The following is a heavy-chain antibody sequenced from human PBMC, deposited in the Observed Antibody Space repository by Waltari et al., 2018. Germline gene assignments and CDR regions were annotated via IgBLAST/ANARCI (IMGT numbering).Heavy chain of an antibody. Sequence: QVQLVESGGGVVQPGRSLRLSCAASGFTFSSYGMHWVRQAPGKGLEWVAVIWYDGSNKYYADSVKGRFTISRDNSKNTLYLQMNSLRAEDTAVYYCARLGSGSYSYFDYWGQGTLVTVSS. V-gene: IGHV3-33*01. CDR1: GFTFSSYG. D-gene: IGHD3-10*01. CDR2: IWYDGSNK. J-gene: IGHJ4*02. CDR3: ARLGSGSYSYFDY.